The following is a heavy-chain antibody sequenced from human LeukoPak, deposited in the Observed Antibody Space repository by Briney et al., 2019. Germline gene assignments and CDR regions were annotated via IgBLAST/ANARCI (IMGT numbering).Heavy chain of an antibody. CDR2: MNPNSGNT. CDR1: GYTFTSYD. J-gene: IGHJ4*02. CDR3: ASGIAAAGLFDY. V-gene: IGHV1-8*01. Sequence: ASVKVSCKASGYTFTSYDINWVLQATGQGLEWMGWMNPNSGNTGYAQKFQGRVTMTRNTSISTAYMELSSLRSEDTAVYYCASGIAAAGLFDYWGQGTLVTVSS. D-gene: IGHD6-13*01.